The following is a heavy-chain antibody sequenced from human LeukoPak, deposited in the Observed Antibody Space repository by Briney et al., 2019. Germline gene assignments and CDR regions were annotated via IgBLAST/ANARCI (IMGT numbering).Heavy chain of an antibody. CDR3: ARAGGELLLKYFQH. Sequence: SETLSLTCTVSGVSISSYYWSWIRQPPGKGLEWMGYFYYSGSSNYNPSLKSRVTLSVDTSKNQFSLKLSSVTVADTAVYYCARAGGELLLKYFQHWGQGTLVTVSS. CDR1: GVSISSYY. V-gene: IGHV4-59*01. J-gene: IGHJ1*01. D-gene: IGHD1-26*01. CDR2: FYYSGSS.